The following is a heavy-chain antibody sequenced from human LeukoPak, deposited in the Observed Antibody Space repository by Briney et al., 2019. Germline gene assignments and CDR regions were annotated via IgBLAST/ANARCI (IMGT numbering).Heavy chain of an antibody. D-gene: IGHD3-22*01. Sequence: AGGSLRLSCTASGFTFGDYAMSWVRQAPGKGLEWVGFIRSKAYGGTTEYAASVKGRFTITRDDSKSIAYLQMNSLKTEDTAVYYCTRGMYYYDSSGYWVYFDYWGQGTLVTVSS. CDR3: TRGMYYYDSSGYWVYFDY. CDR2: IRSKAYGGTT. V-gene: IGHV3-49*04. CDR1: GFTFGDYA. J-gene: IGHJ4*02.